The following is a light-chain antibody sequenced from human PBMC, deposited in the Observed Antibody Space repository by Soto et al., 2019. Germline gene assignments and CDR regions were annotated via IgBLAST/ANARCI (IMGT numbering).Light chain of an antibody. CDR2: GVS. CDR1: QSVSSSY. J-gene: IGKJ1*01. V-gene: IGKV3-20*01. Sequence: EIVLTQSPGTLSLSPGERATLSCRASQSVSSSYLAWYQQKPGQAPRLLIYGVSSRAIGIPDRFSGSGSGTDFTLTISRLEPEDFAVYFCQQYSSSPWTFGQGTKVQIK. CDR3: QQYSSSPWT.